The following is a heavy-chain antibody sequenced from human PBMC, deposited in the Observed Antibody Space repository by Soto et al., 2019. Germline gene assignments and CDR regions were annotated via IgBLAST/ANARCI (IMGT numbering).Heavy chain of an antibody. Sequence: PGGSLRLSCAASGFTFSSYAMIWIRQVPGKGLEWVSGLYGSGGGIHYADSVKGRFTISRDNSAYSVYLQMNDLRVEDSAVYYCAKDAVSLDGVWLAHDWGQGTVVTV. CDR3: AKDAVSLDGVWLAHD. V-gene: IGHV3-23*01. CDR1: GFTFSSYA. J-gene: IGHJ4*02. CDR2: LYGSGGGI. D-gene: IGHD5-12*01.